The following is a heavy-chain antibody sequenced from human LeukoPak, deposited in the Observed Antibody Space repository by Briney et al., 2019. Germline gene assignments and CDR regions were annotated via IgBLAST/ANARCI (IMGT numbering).Heavy chain of an antibody. CDR3: ARSQWNPGKTTQTT. CDR2: ISSSSNNI. Sequence: GGSLRLSCAGSGFIFSDYYMSWIRQAPGKGLEWVSYISSSSNNIYYADSVKGRFTISRDNAKNSLYLQMNSLRAGDTAVYYCARSQWNPGKTTQTTWGQGTLVTVSS. J-gene: IGHJ5*02. D-gene: IGHD1-1*01. CDR1: GFIFSDYY. V-gene: IGHV3-11*01.